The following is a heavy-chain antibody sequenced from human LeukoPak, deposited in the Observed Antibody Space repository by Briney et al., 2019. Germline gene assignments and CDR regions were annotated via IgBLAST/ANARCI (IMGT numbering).Heavy chain of an antibody. D-gene: IGHD6-19*01. CDR1: GYTFSSYG. CDR2: ISAYNGNT. J-gene: IGHJ4*02. CDR3: ARDPGYSSGWYGYFDY. V-gene: IGHV1-18*01. Sequence: ASLKVSCKASGYTFSSYGISWARQAPGQGLEWMGWISAYNGNTNFAQEFQGRVTMTTDTSTSTASMELRSLRSDDTAVYYCARDPGYSSGWYGYFDYWGQGTLVTVSS.